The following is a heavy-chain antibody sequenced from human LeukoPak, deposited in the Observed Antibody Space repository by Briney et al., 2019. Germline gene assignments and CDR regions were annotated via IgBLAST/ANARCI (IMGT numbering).Heavy chain of an antibody. CDR3: ARDYGSGWYGHPDAFDI. D-gene: IGHD6-19*01. CDR2: VYYTGTT. J-gene: IGHJ3*02. Sequence: SETLSLTCTVSGGSITDYYWNWIRQSPEKGLEWIGYVYYTGTTYYSPSLKSRVAISLDRSKNQFSLNLNSVTAADTAVYYCARDYGSGWYGHPDAFDIWGQGTMVTVSS. V-gene: IGHV4-59*12. CDR1: GGSITDYY.